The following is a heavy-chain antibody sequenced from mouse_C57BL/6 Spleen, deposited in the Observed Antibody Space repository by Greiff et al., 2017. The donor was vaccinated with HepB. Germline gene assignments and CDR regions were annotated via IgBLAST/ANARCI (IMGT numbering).Heavy chain of an antibody. CDR3: AREGGSSLWYFDV. CDR2: IDPSDSYT. D-gene: IGHD1-1*01. CDR1: GYTFTSYW. J-gene: IGHJ1*03. Sequence: QVQLQQSGAELVMPGASVKLSCKASGYTFTSYWMHWVKQRPGQGLEWIGEIDPSDSYTNYNQKFKGKSTLTVDKSSSTAYMQLSSLTSEDSAVYYCAREGGSSLWYFDVWGTGTTVTVSS. V-gene: IGHV1-69*01.